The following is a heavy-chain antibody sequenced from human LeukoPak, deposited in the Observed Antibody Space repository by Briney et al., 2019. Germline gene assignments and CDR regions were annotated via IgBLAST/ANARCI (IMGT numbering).Heavy chain of an antibody. CDR2: IIPILGIA. CDR1: GGTFSSYT. J-gene: IGHJ4*02. D-gene: IGHD3-16*01. CDR3: ARDDLHGGFDY. Sequence: SVKVSCKASGGTFSSYTINWVRQAPGQGLEWMGRIIPILGIANYAQKFQGRVTITADNSTSTAYMELSSLRSEDTAVYYCARDDLHGGFDYWGQGTLVTVSS. V-gene: IGHV1-69*04.